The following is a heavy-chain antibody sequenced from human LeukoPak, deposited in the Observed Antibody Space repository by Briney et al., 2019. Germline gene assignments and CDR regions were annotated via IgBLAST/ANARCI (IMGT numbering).Heavy chain of an antibody. J-gene: IGHJ5*02. CDR2: IYYSGST. V-gene: IGHV4-39*01. Sequence: SETLSLTCTVSGGSISSSSYYWGWIRQPPGKGLEWIGSIYYSGSTYYNPSLKSRVTISVDTSENQFSLKLSSVTAADTAVYYCARHALDGYIHGAWFDPWGQGTLVIVSS. CDR1: GGSISSSSYY. CDR3: ARHALDGYIHGAWFDP. D-gene: IGHD5-24*01.